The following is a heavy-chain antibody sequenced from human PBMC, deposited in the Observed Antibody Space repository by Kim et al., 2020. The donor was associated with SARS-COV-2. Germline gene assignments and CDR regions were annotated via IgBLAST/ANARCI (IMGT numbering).Heavy chain of an antibody. J-gene: IGHJ4*02. D-gene: IGHD1-26*01. Sequence: YYADSVEGRFTISRDNSKNTLYLQMNSLRAADTAVYYCAKDKEDSGSYVYWGEGTLVTVSS. CDR3: AKDKEDSGSYVY. V-gene: IGHV3-23*01.